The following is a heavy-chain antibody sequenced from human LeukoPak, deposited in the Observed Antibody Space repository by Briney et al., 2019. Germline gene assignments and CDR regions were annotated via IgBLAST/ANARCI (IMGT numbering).Heavy chain of an antibody. CDR3: AKVRWQQLVDFDY. V-gene: IGHV3-53*01. CDR2: IYSGGST. Sequence: GGSLRLSCAASGFTVSSNYMSWVRQAPGKGLEWVSLIYSGGSTYYADSVKGRFPISRDNSKNTLYLQMNSLRAEDTAVYYCAKVRWQQLVDFDYWGQGTLVTVSS. J-gene: IGHJ4*02. D-gene: IGHD6-13*01. CDR1: GFTVSSNY.